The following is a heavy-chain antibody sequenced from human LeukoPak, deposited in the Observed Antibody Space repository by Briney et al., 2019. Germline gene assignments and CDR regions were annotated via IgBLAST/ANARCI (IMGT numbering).Heavy chain of an antibody. D-gene: IGHD6-13*01. J-gene: IGHJ4*02. V-gene: IGHV1-2*02. CDR1: AYTFTVYY. CDR3: AGGLGAAAAIIDY. Sequence: ASVTVSFTASAYTFTVYYMHWVRQAPGQGLEWMGWINPNSGGTNYAQKFQGRVTMTRDTSISTAYMELSRLRSDDTAVYYCAGGLGAAAAIIDYWGQGTLVTVSS. CDR2: INPNSGGT.